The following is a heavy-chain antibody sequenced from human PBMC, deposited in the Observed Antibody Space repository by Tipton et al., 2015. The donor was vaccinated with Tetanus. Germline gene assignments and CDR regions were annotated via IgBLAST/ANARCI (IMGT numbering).Heavy chain of an antibody. CDR1: GVSIRNGGYS. D-gene: IGHD1-20*01. Sequence: TLSLTCTVSGVSIRNGGYSWSWIRQPPGKGLEWIGYTYHSGGTYYNPFLKSRVTIPVDRSNNQFSLDLTSVTAADTAVYYCARAPYNSPGKYYFDFWGQGTLVTVSS. J-gene: IGHJ4*02. CDR3: ARAPYNSPGKYYFDF. V-gene: IGHV4-30-2*01. CDR2: TYHSGGT.